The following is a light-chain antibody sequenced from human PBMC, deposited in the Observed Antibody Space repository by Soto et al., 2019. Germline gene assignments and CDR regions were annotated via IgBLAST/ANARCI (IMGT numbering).Light chain of an antibody. CDR1: SGSVSTSYY. J-gene: IGLJ3*02. V-gene: IGLV8-61*01. Sequence: QTVVTQEPSFSVSPGRTVTLTCGLSSGSVSTSYYPSWYQQTPGQAPRTLIYSTNTRSSGVPDRFSGSILGNKAALTIKGAQADDESDYYCVLYMGSGISVFGGGTKLTVL. CDR2: STN. CDR3: VLYMGSGISV.